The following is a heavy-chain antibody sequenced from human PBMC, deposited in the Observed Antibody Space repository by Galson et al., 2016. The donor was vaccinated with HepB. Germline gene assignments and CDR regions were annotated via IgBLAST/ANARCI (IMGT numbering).Heavy chain of an antibody. CDR3: GKDWWRADSDSQFDY. CDR2: ISGSGDTT. J-gene: IGHJ4*02. D-gene: IGHD1-26*01. V-gene: IGHV3-23*01. CDR1: GFTFSKYL. Sequence: SLRLSCAASGFTFSKYLMGWVRQAPGKGLEWVSSISGSGDTTYEADSVKGRFTISRDNSKNTLYLQMDRLRAEDTAVYYCGKDWWRADSDSQFDYWGQGTLVTVSS.